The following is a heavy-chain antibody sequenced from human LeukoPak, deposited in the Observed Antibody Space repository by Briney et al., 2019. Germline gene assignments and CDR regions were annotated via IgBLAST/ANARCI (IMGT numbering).Heavy chain of an antibody. CDR3: ARDLGSGPYYYYYYGMDV. D-gene: IGHD6-19*01. J-gene: IGHJ6*02. V-gene: IGHV3-66*01. Sequence: GGSLRLSCAASGFTVSSNYMSWVRQAPGKGLEWVSVIYSGGSTYYADSVKGRFTISRDNSKNTLYLQMNSLRAEDTAVYYCARDLGSGPYYYYYYGMDVWGQGTTVTVSS. CDR1: GFTVSSNY. CDR2: IYSGGST.